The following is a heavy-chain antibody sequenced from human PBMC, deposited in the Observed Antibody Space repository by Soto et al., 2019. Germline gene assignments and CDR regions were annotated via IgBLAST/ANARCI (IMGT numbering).Heavy chain of an antibody. CDR2: IDPSDSYT. CDR3: ARQGYMGVYSYGSYGMDV. CDR1: GYSFTSYW. J-gene: IGHJ6*02. D-gene: IGHD5-18*01. V-gene: IGHV5-10-1*01. Sequence: GESLKISYKGSGYSFTSYWISWVRQMPGKGLEWMGRIDPSDSYTNYSPSFQGHVTISADKSISTAYLQWSSLKASDTAMYYCARQGYMGVYSYGSYGMDVWGQGTTVTVSS.